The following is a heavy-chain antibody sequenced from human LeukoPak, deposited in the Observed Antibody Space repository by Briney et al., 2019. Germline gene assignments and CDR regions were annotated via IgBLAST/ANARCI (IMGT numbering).Heavy chain of an antibody. J-gene: IGHJ5*02. Sequence: GGSLRLSCAASGFTFSDYYMSWIRQAPGKGLEGGSYISSSGSTIYYADSVKGRFTISRDNAKNSLYLQMNSLRAEDTAVYYCARDKMSRIAVAKHNWFDPWGQGTLVTVSS. D-gene: IGHD6-19*01. V-gene: IGHV3-11*04. CDR3: ARDKMSRIAVAKHNWFDP. CDR1: GFTFSDYY. CDR2: ISSSGSTI.